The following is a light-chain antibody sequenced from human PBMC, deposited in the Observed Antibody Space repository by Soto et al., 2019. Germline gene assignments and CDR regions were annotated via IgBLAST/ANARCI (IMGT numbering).Light chain of an antibody. Sequence: EIVLTQSPGTLSLSPGERATLSCRASQSVSNNYLAWYQQKPGQAPRLLIYDASNRATGIPARFSGSGSGTDFTLTISSLEPEDFAVYYCQQRSNWPTSGPGTNVDIK. V-gene: IGKV3-11*01. J-gene: IGKJ3*01. CDR1: QSVSNNY. CDR2: DAS. CDR3: QQRSNWPT.